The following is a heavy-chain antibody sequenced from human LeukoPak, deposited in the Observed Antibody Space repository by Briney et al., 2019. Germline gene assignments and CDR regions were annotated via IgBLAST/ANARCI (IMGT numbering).Heavy chain of an antibody. D-gene: IGHD6-13*01. V-gene: IGHV3-21*01. J-gene: IGHJ4*02. CDR2: ISTGSSYL. CDR3: ARVVGQQFDY. Sequence: GGSLRLSCAASGFTFSSYTMKWVRQAPGKGLEWVSSISTGSSYLYYADSVKGRFTISRDNAKNSLYLQMNSLRAEDTAVYYCARVVGQQFDYWGQGTLATVSS. CDR1: GFTFSSYT.